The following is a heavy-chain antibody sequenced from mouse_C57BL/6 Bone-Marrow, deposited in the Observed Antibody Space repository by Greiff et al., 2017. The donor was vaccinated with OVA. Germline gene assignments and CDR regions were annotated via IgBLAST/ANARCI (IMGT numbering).Heavy chain of an antibody. CDR1: GFTFSSYG. D-gene: IGHD2-3*01. J-gene: IGHJ2*01. V-gene: IGHV5-6*01. CDR3: AIYDGYYVLFFDY. Sequence: EVQGVESGGDLVKPGGSLKLSCAASGFTFSSYGMSWVRQTPDKRLEWVATISSGGSYTYYPDSVKGRFTISRDNAKNTLYLQMSSLKSEDTAMYYCAIYDGYYVLFFDYWGQGTTLTVSS. CDR2: ISSGGSYT.